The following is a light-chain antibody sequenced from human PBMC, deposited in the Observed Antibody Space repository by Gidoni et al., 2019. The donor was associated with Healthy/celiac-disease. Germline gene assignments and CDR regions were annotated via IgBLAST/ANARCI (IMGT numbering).Light chain of an antibody. Sequence: DSQMTQSPSTLSASVGDRVTITCRASQSISSWLTWYQQKPGKAPKLLIYKASSLESGVPSRFRGSGSGTEFTLPISSLQPDDFATYYCQQYNSYPWTFGQGTKLEIK. V-gene: IGKV1-5*03. J-gene: IGKJ1*01. CDR2: KAS. CDR3: QQYNSYPWT. CDR1: QSISSW.